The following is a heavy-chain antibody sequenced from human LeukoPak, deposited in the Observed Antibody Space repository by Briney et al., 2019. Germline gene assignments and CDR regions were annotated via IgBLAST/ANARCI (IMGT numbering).Heavy chain of an antibody. V-gene: IGHV4-34*01. CDR3: ARRDYYYYGMDV. CDR2: INHSGST. CDR1: GGSFSGYY. Sequence: SETLSLTCAVYGGSFSGYYWSWIRQPPGKGLEWIGEINHSGSTNYNPSLKSRVTISVDTSKNQFSLKLSSVTAADTAVYYCARRDYYYYGMDVWGQGTTVTVSS. J-gene: IGHJ6*02.